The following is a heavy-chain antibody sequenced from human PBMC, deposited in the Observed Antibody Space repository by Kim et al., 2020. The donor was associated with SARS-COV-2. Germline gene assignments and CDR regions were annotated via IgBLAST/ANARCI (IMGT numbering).Heavy chain of an antibody. CDR1: GFTFSSYS. J-gene: IGHJ4*02. CDR3: ASVDDTTGEFGY. CDR2: ISSSSSYI. D-gene: IGHD3-22*01. V-gene: IGHV3-21*01. Sequence: GGSLRLSCAASGFTFSSYSMNWVRQAPGKGLEWVSSISSSSSYIYYADSVKGRFTISRDNAKNSLYLQMNSLRAEDTAVYYCASVDDTTGEFGYWGQGTLVTVSS.